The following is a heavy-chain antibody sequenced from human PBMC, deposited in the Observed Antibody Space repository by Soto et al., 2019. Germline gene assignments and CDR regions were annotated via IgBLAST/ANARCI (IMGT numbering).Heavy chain of an antibody. D-gene: IGHD3-10*01. CDR2: VSGSGDDT. J-gene: IGHJ6*02. Sequence: QLLESGGDLVQPGGSLRLSCAASGFTFRNFAMTWVRQPPGKGLGWVSAVSGSGDDTYYAVSVKGRFTVSRDSSKNTLYLQLNSLTAEDTAVYYWAKSQRSRYYYGLDVWGQGTTVTVSS. CDR1: GFTFRNFA. CDR3: AKSQRSRYYYGLDV. V-gene: IGHV3-23*01.